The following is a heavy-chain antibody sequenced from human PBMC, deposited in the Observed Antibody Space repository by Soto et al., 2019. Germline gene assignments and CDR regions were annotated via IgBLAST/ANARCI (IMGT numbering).Heavy chain of an antibody. Sequence: GESLKISCAASGFMFSSYAMSWVRQAPGKGLEWVSSISASGGTANLADSVEGRCTISRDNSKSTLYLQMNSLRAEDTAVYYCAKLTYPSDSTGYYYERVSGWIDSWGQGTLVT. CDR3: AKLTYPSDSTGYYYERVSGWIDS. D-gene: IGHD3-22*01. J-gene: IGHJ5*01. CDR1: GFMFSSYA. CDR2: ISASGGTA. V-gene: IGHV3-23*01.